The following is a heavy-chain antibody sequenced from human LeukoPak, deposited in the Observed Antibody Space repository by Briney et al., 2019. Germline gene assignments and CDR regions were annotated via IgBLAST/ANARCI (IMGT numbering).Heavy chain of an antibody. J-gene: IGHJ4*02. CDR2: IFRTGST. D-gene: IGHD4-23*01. CDR1: GGSISCGGYY. V-gene: IGHV4-31*03. CDR3: ARAPLPYGGNSGFDY. Sequence: SQTLSLTCTVSGGSISCGGYYWTWIRQHPGKGLEWIGYIFRTGSTYYNPSLNSRVAISLDTSKNHFSLNLTSVTAADTAVYYCARAPLPYGGNSGFDYWGQGTLVNVSS.